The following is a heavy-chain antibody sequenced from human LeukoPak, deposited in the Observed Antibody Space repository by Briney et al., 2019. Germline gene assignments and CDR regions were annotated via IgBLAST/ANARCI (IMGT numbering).Heavy chain of an antibody. CDR3: ARWDYYDSSGYLFDY. J-gene: IGHJ4*02. V-gene: IGHV1-18*01. D-gene: IGHD3-22*01. CDR2: ISAYNGNT. CDR1: GYTFTSYG. Sequence: GASVKVSCKASGYTFTSYGISWVRQAPGQGLEWMGWISAYNGNTNYAQKLQGRVTMTTDTSTSTAYMELRSLRSDDTAVYYCARWDYYDSSGYLFDYWGQGTLVTVSS.